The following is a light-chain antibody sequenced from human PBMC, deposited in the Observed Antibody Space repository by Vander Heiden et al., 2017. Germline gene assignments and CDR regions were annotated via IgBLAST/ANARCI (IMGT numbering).Light chain of an antibody. V-gene: IGKV3-11*01. CDR3: QQRTNWPPEIT. Sequence: EIVLTQSPATLSLSPGERATLSCRASQSVGSYSAWYQQKPGQAPRLLIYDASIRATGIPGRFSGSGSGTDFTLTISSLEPEDFAAYYCQQRTNWPPEITFGGGTKVEIK. CDR2: DAS. CDR1: QSVGSY. J-gene: IGKJ4*01.